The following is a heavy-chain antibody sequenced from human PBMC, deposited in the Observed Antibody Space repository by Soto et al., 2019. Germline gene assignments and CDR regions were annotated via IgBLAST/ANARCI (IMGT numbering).Heavy chain of an antibody. CDR1: GFTFSSYS. J-gene: IGHJ3*02. CDR3: ARDLGDYYDSSGYTDAFDI. V-gene: IGHV3-48*02. Sequence: GPLRLSCAASGFTFSSYSMNWVRQAPGKGLEWVSYISSSSSTIYYADSVKGRFTISRDNAKNSLYLQMNSLRDEDTAVYYCARDLGDYYDSSGYTDAFDIWGQGTMVTVSS. D-gene: IGHD3-22*01. CDR2: ISSSSSTI.